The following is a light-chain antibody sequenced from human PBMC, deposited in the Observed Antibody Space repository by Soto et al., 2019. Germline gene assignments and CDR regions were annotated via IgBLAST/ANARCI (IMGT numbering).Light chain of an antibody. CDR1: QSIGNY. CDR2: DVF. V-gene: IGKV3-11*01. CDR3: LQRAAWPWT. Sequence: EIVLTQAPATLSLSPGERATLSCRASQSIGNYIAWYQQKPGQAPRLLVYDVFNRATGIPARFSGSGSGTDFTLTISILEPEDFAVYYCLQRAAWPWTFGQGTKVEVK. J-gene: IGKJ1*01.